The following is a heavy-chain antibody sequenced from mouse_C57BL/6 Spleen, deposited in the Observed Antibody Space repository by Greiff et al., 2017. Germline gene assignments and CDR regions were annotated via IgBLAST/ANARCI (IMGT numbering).Heavy chain of an antibody. Sequence: VKLQESGPGLVQPSQSLSITCTVSGFSLTSYGVHWVRQSPGKGLEWLGVIWRGGSTDYNAAFMSRLSITKDNSKSQVFFKMNSLQADDTAIYYCAKNSGNWAYYFDYWGQGTTLTVSS. D-gene: IGHD4-1*01. CDR2: IWRGGST. V-gene: IGHV2-5*01. CDR3: AKNSGNWAYYFDY. J-gene: IGHJ2*01. CDR1: GFSLTSYG.